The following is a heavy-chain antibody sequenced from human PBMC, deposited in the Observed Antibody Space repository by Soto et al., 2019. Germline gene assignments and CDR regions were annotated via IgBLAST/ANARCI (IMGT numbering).Heavy chain of an antibody. Sequence: GGSLRLSCAASGFTFDDYAMHWVRQAPGKGLEWVSLISWDGGSTYYADSVKGRFTISRDISKNSLYLQMNSLRAEDTALYYCAKASGGAGTTGSDYWGQGTLVTVSS. V-gene: IGHV3-43D*03. CDR3: AKASGGAGTTGSDY. CDR1: GFTFDDYA. CDR2: ISWDGGST. D-gene: IGHD1-7*01. J-gene: IGHJ4*02.